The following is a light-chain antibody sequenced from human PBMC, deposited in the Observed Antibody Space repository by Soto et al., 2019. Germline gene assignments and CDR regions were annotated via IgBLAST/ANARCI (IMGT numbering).Light chain of an antibody. CDR1: GSNILSNT. J-gene: IGLJ1*01. V-gene: IGLV1-44*01. CDR2: TNN. CDR3: ATWDDSMNGYV. Sequence: QSLMTQPPSASWTPGQRITISFSGSGSNILSNTVTWYQQLPRTAPKLLIYTNNQRPSGVPDRFSGSKSGTSASLEISGLQSGDEADYYCATWDDSMNGYVFGTWTKVPVL.